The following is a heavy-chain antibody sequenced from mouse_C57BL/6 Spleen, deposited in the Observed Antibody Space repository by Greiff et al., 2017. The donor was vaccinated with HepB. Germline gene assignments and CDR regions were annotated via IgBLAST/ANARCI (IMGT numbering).Heavy chain of an antibody. D-gene: IGHD1-1*01. CDR3: ARYYYGSSFPFDY. CDR1: GYTFTNYW. Sequence: VQLQQSGAELVRPGTSVKMSCKASGYTFTNYWIGWAKQRPGHGLEWIGDIYPGGGYTNYNEKFKGKATLTADKSSSTAYMQFSSLTSEDSAIYYCARYYYGSSFPFDYWGQGTTLTVSS. J-gene: IGHJ2*01. V-gene: IGHV1-63*01. CDR2: IYPGGGYT.